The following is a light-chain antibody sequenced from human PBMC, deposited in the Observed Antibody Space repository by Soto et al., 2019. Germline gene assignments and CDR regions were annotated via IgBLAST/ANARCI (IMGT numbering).Light chain of an antibody. J-gene: IGLJ3*02. CDR2: STN. CDR3: VLYIDSGILV. CDR1: SGSVSTSYY. Sequence: QTVVTQAPSFAVSPGGTVTLTCDLRSGSVSTSYYPSWYQQTPGQAPRTLIYSTNTRSSGVPDRFSGSILGNKAALTSTGAQADDESDYYCVLYIDSGILVFGGGTNVTVL. V-gene: IGLV8-61*01.